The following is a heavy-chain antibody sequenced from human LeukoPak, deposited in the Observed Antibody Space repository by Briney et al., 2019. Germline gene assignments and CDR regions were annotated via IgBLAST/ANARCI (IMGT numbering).Heavy chain of an antibody. CDR1: GFSFSDRW. CDR2: INKDGSEK. V-gene: IGHV3-7*01. Sequence: GGSLRLSCSASGFSFSDRWMNWVRQAPGQGLEWVAIINKDGSEKHYVDSVKGRFTISRDNAKNSLYLQMNSLRAEDSAVYYCAGSDHGPEYWGQGTLVTVSS. CDR3: AGSDHGPEY. J-gene: IGHJ4*02. D-gene: IGHD1-14*01.